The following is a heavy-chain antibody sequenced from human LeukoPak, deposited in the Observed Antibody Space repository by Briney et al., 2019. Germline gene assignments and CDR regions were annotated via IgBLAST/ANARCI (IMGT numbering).Heavy chain of an antibody. CDR2: ISGSGDNT. V-gene: IGHV3-23*01. CDR3: VRSLDY. CDR1: GFTFSSYA. Sequence: GGSLRLSCAASGFTFSSYAMSWVRQAPGKGLEWVSGISGSGDNTYYADSVKGRFTISRDNSKNTVYLRMNRLRVEDTALYYCVRSLDYWGQGTLVTVSS. J-gene: IGHJ4*02.